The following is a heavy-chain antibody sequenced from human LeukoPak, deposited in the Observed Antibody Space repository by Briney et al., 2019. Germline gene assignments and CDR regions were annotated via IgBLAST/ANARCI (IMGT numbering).Heavy chain of an antibody. V-gene: IGHV4-30-4*08. Sequence: SQTLSLTCTVSGGSISSGDYYWSWIRQPPGKGLEWIGYIYYSGSTYYNPSLKSRVTISVDTSKNQFSLKLSSVTAADTALYYCARDLTHYGDFDYWGQGTLVTVSS. CDR1: GGSISSGDYY. CDR3: ARDLTHYGDFDY. CDR2: IYYSGST. J-gene: IGHJ4*02. D-gene: IGHD4-17*01.